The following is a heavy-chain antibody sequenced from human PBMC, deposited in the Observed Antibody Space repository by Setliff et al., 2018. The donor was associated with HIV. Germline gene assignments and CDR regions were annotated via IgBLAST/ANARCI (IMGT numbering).Heavy chain of an antibody. J-gene: IGHJ4*02. CDR1: GYTFSDYY. V-gene: IGHV1-2*02. D-gene: IGHD3-9*01. Sequence: ASVKVSCKASGYTFSDYYMHWVRQAPGQGLEWMGWINPNMGDTQYAQKFQGRIIMTRDTSINTVYMELSSLTSDDTALYYCARQDIPTGYYLFDYWGQGTQVTAPQ. CDR3: ARQDIPTGYYLFDY. CDR2: INPNMGDT.